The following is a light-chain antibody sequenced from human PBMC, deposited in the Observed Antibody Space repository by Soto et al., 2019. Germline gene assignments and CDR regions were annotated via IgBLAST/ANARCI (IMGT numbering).Light chain of an antibody. V-gene: IGLV2-14*01. J-gene: IGLJ1*01. CDR3: CSYTRSGTLI. Sequence: QSVLTQPASVSGSPGQSITISCVGTSGDIGDYNYVSWYQQHPGKVPKVIIYDVSNRPSGVSYRFSGTKSGNTAPLTVSGLQAEEEADYYCCSYTRSGTLIFGTGTKVTVL. CDR2: DVS. CDR1: SGDIGDYNY.